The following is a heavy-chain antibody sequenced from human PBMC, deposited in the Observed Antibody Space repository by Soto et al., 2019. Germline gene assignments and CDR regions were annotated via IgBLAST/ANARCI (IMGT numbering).Heavy chain of an antibody. CDR2: IWYDGNNK. D-gene: IGHD4-17*01. CDR3: ARDRGGTMTYLDY. CDR1: GFTFSTYG. V-gene: IGHV3-33*01. J-gene: IGHJ4*01. Sequence: QVQLVESGGGVVQPGRSLRLSCAASGFTFSTYGMHWVRQAPGKGLERVAAIWYDGNNKYYADSVKGRLTISRDNSKNPLYLQMNSLRAEDTAVYYCARDRGGTMTYLDYWGQGTLVTVSS.